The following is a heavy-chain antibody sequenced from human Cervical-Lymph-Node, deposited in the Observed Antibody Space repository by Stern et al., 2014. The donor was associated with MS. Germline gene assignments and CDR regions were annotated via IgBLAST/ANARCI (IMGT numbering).Heavy chain of an antibody. CDR1: GYTFYTSG. V-gene: IGHV1-18*01. CDR2: INTYTGNT. J-gene: IGHJ4*02. Sequence: QVQLGQSGAEVKKPGASVKVSCKASGYTFYTSGINWVRQAPGQGLEWMGRINTYTGNTNYAQNLQGRVTMTTDTSTSTVHMELRSLRSDDTAVYYCARAGHWGNYFDFWGQGTLVTVSS. D-gene: IGHD7-27*01. CDR3: ARAGHWGNYFDF.